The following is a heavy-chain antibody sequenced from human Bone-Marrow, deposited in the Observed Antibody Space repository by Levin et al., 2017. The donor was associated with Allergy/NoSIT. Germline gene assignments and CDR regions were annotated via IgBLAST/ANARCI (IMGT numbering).Heavy chain of an antibody. Sequence: GESLKISCAAPGFTFSSYAMSWVRQAPGKGLEWVSAISGSGGSTYYADSVKGRFTISRDNSKNTLYLQMNSLRAEDTAVYYCANERGRRIVATSMWGQGTLVTVSS. CDR1: GFTFSSYA. J-gene: IGHJ4*02. CDR2: ISGSGGST. D-gene: IGHD5-12*01. V-gene: IGHV3-23*01. CDR3: ANERGRRIVATSM.